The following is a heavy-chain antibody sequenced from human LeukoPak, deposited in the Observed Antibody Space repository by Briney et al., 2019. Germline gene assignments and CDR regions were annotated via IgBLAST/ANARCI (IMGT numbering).Heavy chain of an antibody. J-gene: IGHJ4*02. D-gene: IGHD4-17*01. CDR2: IGGKPYGYAT. CDR1: GFIFRDSA. CDR3: SRRYYGDHVLDF. Sequence: PGGSLRLSCAAPGFIFRDSAFHWVRQASGKGLEWVGRIGGKPYGYATAYAASVKGRFTVSRDDSQNTAYLQMDSLRTEDTAVYYCSRRYYGDHVLDFWGQGVLVTVSS. V-gene: IGHV3-73*01.